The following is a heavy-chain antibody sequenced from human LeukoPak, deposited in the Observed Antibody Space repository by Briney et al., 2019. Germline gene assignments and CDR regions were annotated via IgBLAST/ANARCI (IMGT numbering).Heavy chain of an antibody. CDR2: IYYSGST. J-gene: IGHJ6*03. V-gene: IGHV4-39*02. CDR3: AGGRRDSGSYGSFVYYYYYYMDV. CDR1: GGSISSSSYF. Sequence: SETLSLTCTVSGGSISSSSYFWAWIRQPPGKGLEWIGSIYYSGSTYYNPSLKSRVTIPLDTSKNHFSLKLSSVAAADTAVYYCAGGRRDSGSYGSFVYYYYYYMDVWGKGTTVTVSS. D-gene: IGHD3-10*01.